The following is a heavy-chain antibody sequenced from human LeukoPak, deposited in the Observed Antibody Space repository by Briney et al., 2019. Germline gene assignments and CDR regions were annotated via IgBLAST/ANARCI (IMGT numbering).Heavy chain of an antibody. CDR1: GFTFSSYW. CDR2: IKQDGSEK. V-gene: IGHV3-7*01. D-gene: IGHD2-2*01. Sequence: GGSLGLSCAASGFTFSSYWMTWVRQAPGKGLEWVASIKQDGSEKYCVDSVKGRFTISRDNAKNSLYLLMNSLRAEDTAVYYCARGPAAMNFDYWGQGTLVTVSS. J-gene: IGHJ4*02. CDR3: ARGPAAMNFDY.